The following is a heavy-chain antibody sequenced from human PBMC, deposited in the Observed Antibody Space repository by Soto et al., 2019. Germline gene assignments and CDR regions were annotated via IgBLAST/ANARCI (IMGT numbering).Heavy chain of an antibody. J-gene: IGHJ5*02. D-gene: IGHD1-20*01. Sequence: GASVKVSCKASGGTFSSYAISWVRQAPGQGLEWMGGIIPIFGTANYAQKFQGRVTITADESTSTAYMELSSLRSEDTAVYYCAIGRFNLGYNWKHSGRFDTWGQGTLVTVSS. CDR2: IIPIFGTA. CDR1: GGTFSSYA. V-gene: IGHV1-69*13. CDR3: AIGRFNLGYNWKHSGRFDT.